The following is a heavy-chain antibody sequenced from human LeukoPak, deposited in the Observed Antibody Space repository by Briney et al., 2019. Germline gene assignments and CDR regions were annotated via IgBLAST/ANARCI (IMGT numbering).Heavy chain of an antibody. D-gene: IGHD3-22*01. CDR1: GFTFSSYS. CDR2: ISSSSSYI. Sequence: GGSLRLSCAASGFTFSSYSMNWVRQAPGKGLEWVSSISSSSSYIYYADSVRGRFTISRDNAKSSLYLQMNSLRAEDTAVYYCAKVLGGYHTFDYWGQGTLVTVSS. CDR3: AKVLGGYHTFDY. J-gene: IGHJ4*02. V-gene: IGHV3-21*01.